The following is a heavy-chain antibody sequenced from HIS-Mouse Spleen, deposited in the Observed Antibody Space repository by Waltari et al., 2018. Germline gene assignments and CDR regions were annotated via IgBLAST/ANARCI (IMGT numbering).Heavy chain of an antibody. J-gene: IGHJ4*02. V-gene: IGHV4-59*01. D-gene: IGHD6-13*01. CDR3: ARVDEAAAGTIDY. Sequence: QVQLQESGPGLVKPSETLSLTCTVSGGSIRSYYLSWIRQPPGKGLEWIGYIYYSGSTNYNPSLKSRVTISVDTSKNQFSLKLSSVTAADTAVYYCARVDEAAAGTIDYWGQGTLVTVSS. CDR1: GGSIRSYY. CDR2: IYYSGST.